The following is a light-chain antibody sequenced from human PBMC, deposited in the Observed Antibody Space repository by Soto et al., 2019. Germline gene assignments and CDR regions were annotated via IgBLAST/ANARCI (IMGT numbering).Light chain of an antibody. CDR2: WAS. CDR1: QSLLYSANNKNY. J-gene: IGKJ2*01. V-gene: IGKV4-1*01. CDR3: QQYYSTPYT. Sequence: DIVMTQSPDSLAASLGERATINCKSSQSLLYSANNKNYLTWYQQKRGQPPKVLMYWASTRESGVPDRFSGSGSGTDFTLTISSLQAEDVAVYYCQQYYSTPYTFGQGTKLEIK.